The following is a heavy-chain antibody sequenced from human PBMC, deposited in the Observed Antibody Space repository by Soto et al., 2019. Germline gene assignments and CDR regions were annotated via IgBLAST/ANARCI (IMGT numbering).Heavy chain of an antibody. V-gene: IGHV1-69*13. Sequence: SVKVSCKASGGTFSSYAISWVRQAPGQGLEWMGGIIPIFGTANYAQKFQGRVTITADESTSTAYMELSSLRSEDTAVYYCARDGGYSYGYDAFDIWGQGTMVTVSS. CDR2: IIPIFGTA. D-gene: IGHD5-18*01. CDR1: GGTFSSYA. J-gene: IGHJ3*02. CDR3: ARDGGYSYGYDAFDI.